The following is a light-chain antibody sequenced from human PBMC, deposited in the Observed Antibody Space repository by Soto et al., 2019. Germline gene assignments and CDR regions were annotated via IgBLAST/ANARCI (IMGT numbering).Light chain of an antibody. CDR1: SGSIASNY. Sequence: LTQPPSASGSPGKTVTISCTRSSGSIASNYVQWYHQRPGSAPTIVMYEDNQRPSGVPDRFSGSIDRSSNSASLTISGLKTEDEGDFYCQSYDSSNWVFGGGTKLTVL. V-gene: IGLV6-57*03. J-gene: IGLJ3*02. CDR2: EDN. CDR3: QSYDSSNWV.